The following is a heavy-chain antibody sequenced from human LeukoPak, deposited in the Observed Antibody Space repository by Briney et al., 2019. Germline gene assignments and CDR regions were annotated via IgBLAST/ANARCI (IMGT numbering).Heavy chain of an antibody. CDR1: GFIFSNYA. CDR2: ITGRGDET. D-gene: IGHD6-13*01. J-gene: IGHJ5*02. Sequence: GGSLRLSCAASGFIFSNYALMWVRQAPGKGLEWVSSITGRGDETFYADSVKGRFSLSRDNSKNMLYLKMYSLGAEDTAIYYCAKGAAAGLVDWFDPWGQGTLVTVSS. CDR3: AKGAAAGLVDWFDP. V-gene: IGHV3-23*01.